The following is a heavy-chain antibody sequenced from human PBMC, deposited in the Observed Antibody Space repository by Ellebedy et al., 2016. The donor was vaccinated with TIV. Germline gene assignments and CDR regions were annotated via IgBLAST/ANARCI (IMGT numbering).Heavy chain of an antibody. CDR1: GFTFRNYW. V-gene: IGHV3-7*01. CDR3: VRDCSDILCYGDC. Sequence: GESLKISXTASGFTFRNYWMSWVRQAPGKGLELVANMKQDGREKYYVDSVKGRFTISRDNAKNSVYLQMNSLRAEDTAVYYCVRDCSDILCYGDCWGQGTLVTVSS. CDR2: MKQDGREK. J-gene: IGHJ4*02. D-gene: IGHD2-15*01.